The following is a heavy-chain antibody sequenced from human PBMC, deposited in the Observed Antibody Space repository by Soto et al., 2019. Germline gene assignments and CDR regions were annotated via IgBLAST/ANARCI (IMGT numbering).Heavy chain of an antibody. CDR3: ARDCSGGSCYYYFDY. Sequence: ASVKVSCKASGYTFTSYGISWVRQAPGQGREWMGWISAYNGNTNYAQKLQGRVTMTTDTSTSTAYMELRSLRSDDTAVYYCARDCSGGSCYYYFDYWGQGTLVTVSS. D-gene: IGHD2-15*01. J-gene: IGHJ4*02. CDR1: GYTFTSYG. CDR2: ISAYNGNT. V-gene: IGHV1-18*01.